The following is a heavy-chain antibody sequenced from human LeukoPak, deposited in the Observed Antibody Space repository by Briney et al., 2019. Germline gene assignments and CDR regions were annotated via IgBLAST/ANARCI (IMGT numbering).Heavy chain of an antibody. V-gene: IGHV1-18*01. CDR1: GYTFLDYG. J-gene: IGHJ4*02. D-gene: IGHD5-24*01. CDR2: VGPYNGKT. Sequence: GASVKVSCKTSGYTFLDYGISWLRQAPGQGLEWMGWVGPYNGKTQYSQKLQGRITLTTDTSTNTAFMELTSLSPDDTAIYYCTRDFSAKMATITDYWGQGTLVTVSS. CDR3: TRDFSAKMATITDY.